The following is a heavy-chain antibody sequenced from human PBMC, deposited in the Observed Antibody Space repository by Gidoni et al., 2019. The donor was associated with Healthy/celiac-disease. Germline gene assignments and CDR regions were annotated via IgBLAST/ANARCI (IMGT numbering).Heavy chain of an antibody. CDR2: INPNSGGT. V-gene: IGHV1-2*02. Sequence: QVQLVQSGAEVKKPGASVKVSCKASGYTFPGYYMHWVRQAPGQGLEWMGWINPNSGGTNYAQKFQGRVTMTRDTSISTAYMELSRLRSDDTAVYYCARVPRDQLPPLWFDPWGQGTLVTVSS. CDR3: ARVPRDQLPPLWFDP. D-gene: IGHD2-2*01. J-gene: IGHJ5*02. CDR1: GYTFPGYY.